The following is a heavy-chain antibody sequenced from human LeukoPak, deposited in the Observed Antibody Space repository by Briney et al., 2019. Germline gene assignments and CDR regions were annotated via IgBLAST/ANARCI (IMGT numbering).Heavy chain of an antibody. J-gene: IGHJ4*02. V-gene: IGHV3-23*01. CDR1: GFTFSSFA. D-gene: IGHD4-17*01. Sequence: GGSLRLSCAASGFTFSSFAMTWVRQAPGKGLEWVSAISGSGGSTYYADSVKGRFTISRDNSKNTLYLQMNSLRAEDTAVYYCAKARQTTVQYYFDYWGQGTLVTVSS. CDR2: ISGSGGST. CDR3: AKARQTTVQYYFDY.